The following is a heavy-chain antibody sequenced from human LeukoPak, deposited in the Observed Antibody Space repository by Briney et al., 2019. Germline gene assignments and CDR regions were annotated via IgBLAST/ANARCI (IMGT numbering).Heavy chain of an antibody. J-gene: IGHJ4*02. CDR2: ISGSGGTT. Sequence: GGSLRLSCAASGFTFSDYAMSWVRQAPGTGLEWVSTISGSGGTTYYADSVKGRFTISRDNSKNTLYLQMNSLRPEDTAVYYCAKLHNLNCDYWGLGTLATVSS. D-gene: IGHD1-14*01. V-gene: IGHV3-23*01. CDR1: GFTFSDYA. CDR3: AKLHNLNCDY.